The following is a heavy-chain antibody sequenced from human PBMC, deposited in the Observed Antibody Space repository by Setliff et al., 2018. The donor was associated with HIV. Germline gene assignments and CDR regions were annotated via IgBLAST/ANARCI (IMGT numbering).Heavy chain of an antibody. D-gene: IGHD1-26*01. CDR3: AGGPGTTSIDY. Sequence: SETLSLTCAVYGGSFSGYYWSWIRQPPGKGLEWIGEINHSGSTNYNMSLWSRVTISLDASRNQFSLELISVTAADTAVYYCAGGPGTTSIDYWAQGTLVTVSA. V-gene: IGHV4-34*01. J-gene: IGHJ4*02. CDR2: INHSGST. CDR1: GGSFSGYY.